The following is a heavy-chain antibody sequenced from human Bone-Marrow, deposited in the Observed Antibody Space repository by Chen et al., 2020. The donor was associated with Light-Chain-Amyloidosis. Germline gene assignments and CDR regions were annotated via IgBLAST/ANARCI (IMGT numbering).Heavy chain of an antibody. V-gene: IGHV2-70*04. CDR1: GFSLSSNGMR. Sequence: QVTVKESGPALVKPTQTLTLTCTFSGFSLSSNGMRLNWIRQPPGKALEWLARIDWDGEKYYTPSLETRLTISKDPSKNQVILTMTNMDPVDTATYYCARRSFFETSDALDVWGQGTMITVSS. J-gene: IGHJ3*01. CDR2: IDWDGEK. D-gene: IGHD3-9*01. CDR3: ARRSFFETSDALDV.